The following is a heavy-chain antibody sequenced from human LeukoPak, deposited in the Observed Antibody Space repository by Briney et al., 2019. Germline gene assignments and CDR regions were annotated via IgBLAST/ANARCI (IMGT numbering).Heavy chain of an antibody. V-gene: IGHV3-48*04. J-gene: IGHJ4*02. CDR1: GFTFSSYG. CDR3: ARGPTHYYDSSGYFH. D-gene: IGHD3-22*01. CDR2: ISSSGSTI. Sequence: GGSLRLSCAASGFTFSSYGMHWVRQAPGKWLEWVSYISSSGSTIYYADSVKGRFTISRDNAKNSLYLQMNSLRAEDTAVYYCARGPTHYYDSSGYFHWGQGTLVTASS.